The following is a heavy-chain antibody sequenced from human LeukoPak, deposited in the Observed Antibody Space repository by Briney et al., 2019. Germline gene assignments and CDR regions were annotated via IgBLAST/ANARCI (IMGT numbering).Heavy chain of an antibody. CDR2: ISYDGSNK. Sequence: PGGSLRLSCAASGFTFSSYAMHWVRQAPGKGLEWVAVISYDGSNKYYADSVKGRFTTSRDNSKNTLYLQMNSLRAEDTAAYYCAKGFQRGGFDYWGQGTLVTVSS. J-gene: IGHJ4*02. CDR1: GFTFSSYA. CDR3: AKGFQRGGFDY. D-gene: IGHD6-25*01. V-gene: IGHV3-30-3*01.